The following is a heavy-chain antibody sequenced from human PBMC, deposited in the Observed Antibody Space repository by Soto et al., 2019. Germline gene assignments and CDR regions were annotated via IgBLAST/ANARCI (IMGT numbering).Heavy chain of an antibody. J-gene: IGHJ4*02. Sequence: ASVKVSCKASGYTFTGYYMHWVRQAPGQGLEWMGWINPNSGGTNYAQKFQGRVTMTRDTSISTAYMELSRLRSDDTAVYYCARGAADYYGSSGSGYWGQGTLVTVSS. CDR3: ARGAADYYGSSGSGY. CDR2: INPNSGGT. V-gene: IGHV1-2*02. D-gene: IGHD3-22*01. CDR1: GYTFTGYY.